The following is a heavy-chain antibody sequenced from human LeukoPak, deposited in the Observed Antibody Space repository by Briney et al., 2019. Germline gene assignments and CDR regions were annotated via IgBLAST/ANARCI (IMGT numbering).Heavy chain of an antibody. Sequence: GESLKISCKGFEYSFTTYWIGWVRPMPGKGLEWMGIIYPNDSDTIYGPSFQGQVTISADQSISTAYLQWGSLKASDTAMYYCARYPRGEGFDYWGQGTLVTVSS. J-gene: IGHJ4*02. CDR1: EYSFTTYW. D-gene: IGHD3-16*01. CDR3: ARYPRGEGFDY. V-gene: IGHV5-51*01. CDR2: IYPNDSDT.